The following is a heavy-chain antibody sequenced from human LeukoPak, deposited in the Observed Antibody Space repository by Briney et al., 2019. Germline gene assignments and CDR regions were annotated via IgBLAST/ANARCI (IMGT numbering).Heavy chain of an antibody. V-gene: IGHV3-30*02. J-gene: IGHJ4*02. D-gene: IGHD1-26*01. CDR3: ARDRSEGYSGSPLDY. Sequence: GGSLRLSCAASGFTFSSYGMHWVRQAPGKGLEWVAFIRYDGSNKYYADSVKGRFTISRDNSKNTLYLQMNSLRAEDTAVYYCARDRSEGYSGSPLDYWGQGTLVTVSS. CDR1: GFTFSSYG. CDR2: IRYDGSNK.